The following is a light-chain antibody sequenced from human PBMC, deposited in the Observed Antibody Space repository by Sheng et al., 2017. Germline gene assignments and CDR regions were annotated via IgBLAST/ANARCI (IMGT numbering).Light chain of an antibody. CDR3: QQSYSTPQT. CDR2: AAS. CDR1: QSISNY. V-gene: IGKV1-39*01. Sequence: DIQMTQSPSSLSASVGDRVTITCRASQSISNYLNWYQXKPGKAPKLLIYAASSLQSGVPSRFSGSGSGTDFTLTISSLQPEDFATYYCQQSYSTPQTFGQGTKVEIK. J-gene: IGKJ1*01.